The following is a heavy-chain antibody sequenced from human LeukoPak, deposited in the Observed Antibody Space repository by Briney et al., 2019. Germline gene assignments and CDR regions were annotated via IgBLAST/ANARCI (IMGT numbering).Heavy chain of an antibody. CDR3: AKDHFTTGWPAFDH. CDR1: GFNVGSYA. CDR2: VINNYDGA. D-gene: IGHD1-1*01. V-gene: IGHV3-23*01. Sequence: GGSLRLSCAASGFNVGSYAMSWVRQAPGKGLEWISSVINNYDGAFYADAVKGRFIISRDRSTNTLHLQMNSLTAEDTAVYFCAKDHFTTGWPAFDHWGQGVLVTVSS. J-gene: IGHJ4*02.